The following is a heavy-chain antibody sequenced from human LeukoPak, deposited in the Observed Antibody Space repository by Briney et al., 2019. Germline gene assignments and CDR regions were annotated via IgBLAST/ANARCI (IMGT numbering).Heavy chain of an antibody. J-gene: IGHJ4*02. CDR3: ARAGGFESLFDY. CDR2: MKPNSGNT. V-gene: IGHV1-8*01. CDR1: GYTFTSYD. D-gene: IGHD1-1*01. Sequence: ASVKVSCKASGYTFTSYDMNWVRQATGQGLEWMGWMKPNSGNTGYAQKFQGRVTMTRDTSISTAYMELSSLRSEDTAVYYCARAGGFESLFDYWGQGTLVTVSS.